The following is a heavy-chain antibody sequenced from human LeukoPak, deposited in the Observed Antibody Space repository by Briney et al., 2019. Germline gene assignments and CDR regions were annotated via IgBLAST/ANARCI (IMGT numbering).Heavy chain of an antibody. V-gene: IGHV3-74*01. D-gene: IGHD2-2*01. J-gene: IGHJ5*02. CDR2: INTDGSST. CDR1: GVTFSSYW. CDR3: ASLLRGGCSSTSCPLPFDP. Sequence: GGSLRLSCAASGVTFSSYWMHWVRHAPGKGLVWVSRINTDGSSTSYADSVKGRFTISRDNAKNTLYLQMNSLRAADTAVYYCASLLRGGCSSTSCPLPFDPWGQGTLVTVSS.